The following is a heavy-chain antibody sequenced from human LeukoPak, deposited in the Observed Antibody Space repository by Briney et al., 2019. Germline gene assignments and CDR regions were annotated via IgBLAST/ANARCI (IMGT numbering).Heavy chain of an antibody. CDR2: IYYSGST. CDR1: GGSFSSGSYY. J-gene: IGHJ4*02. CDR3: ARSGYDADFDY. Sequence: SETLSLTCTVSGGSFSSGSYYWSWIRQPPGKGLEWIGYIYYSGSTNYNPSLKSRVTISVDTSKNQFSLKLSSVTAADTAVYYCARSGYDADFDYWGQGTLVTVSS. V-gene: IGHV4-61*01. D-gene: IGHD3-22*01.